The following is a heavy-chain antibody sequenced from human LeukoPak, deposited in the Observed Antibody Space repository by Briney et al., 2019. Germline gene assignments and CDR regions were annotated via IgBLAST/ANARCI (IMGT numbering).Heavy chain of an antibody. Sequence: SETLSLTCTVSGGSISSYYWSWIRQPPGKGLEWIGYIYYSGSTNYNPSLKSRVTISVDTSKNQFSRKLSSVTAADTAVYYCARDSVTGTSPWGQGTLVTVSS. D-gene: IGHD1-7*01. CDR3: ARDSVTGTSP. V-gene: IGHV4-59*01. J-gene: IGHJ5*02. CDR1: GGSISSYY. CDR2: IYYSGST.